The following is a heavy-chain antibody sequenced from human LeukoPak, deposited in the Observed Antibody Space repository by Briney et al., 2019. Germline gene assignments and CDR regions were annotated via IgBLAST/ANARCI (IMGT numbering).Heavy chain of an antibody. Sequence: SETLSLTCAVYGGSFSGYYWSWIRQPPGKGLEWIGEINHSGSTSYNPSLKSRVTISVDTSKNQFSLKLSSVTAADTAVYYCARGFSYSTWYYYYYGMDVWGQGTTVTVSS. J-gene: IGHJ6*02. CDR3: ARGFSYSTWYYYYYGMDV. CDR2: INHSGST. CDR1: GGSFSGYY. D-gene: IGHD4-11*01. V-gene: IGHV4-34*01.